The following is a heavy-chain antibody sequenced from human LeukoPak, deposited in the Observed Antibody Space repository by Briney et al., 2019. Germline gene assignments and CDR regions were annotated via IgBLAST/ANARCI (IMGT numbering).Heavy chain of an antibody. CDR2: IWYDGSNK. V-gene: IGHV3-33*06. Sequence: PGRSLRLSCAASGFTFSSYGMHWVRQAPGKGLEWVAVIWYDGSNKYYADSVKGRFTISRDNSMNTLFLQMNSLRAEDTAVYYCAKAEKKGSSRPFNYWGQGSLLTVSS. CDR1: GFTFSSYG. D-gene: IGHD6-19*01. CDR3: AKAEKKGSSRPFNY. J-gene: IGHJ4*02.